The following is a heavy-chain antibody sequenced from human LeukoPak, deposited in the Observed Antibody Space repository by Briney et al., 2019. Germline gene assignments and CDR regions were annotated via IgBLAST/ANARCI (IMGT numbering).Heavy chain of an antibody. V-gene: IGHV4-59*08. Sequence: AETLSLTCTVSGGSISGDHWNWIRQPPGKGLEWIGYIYYSGNTNYNPSLKSRVTISVDTSKNQFSLKLNSVTAADTAVYYCARRNDFGIWGQGTMVTVSS. CDR3: ARRNDFGI. J-gene: IGHJ3*02. CDR2: IYYSGNT. CDR1: GGSISGDH.